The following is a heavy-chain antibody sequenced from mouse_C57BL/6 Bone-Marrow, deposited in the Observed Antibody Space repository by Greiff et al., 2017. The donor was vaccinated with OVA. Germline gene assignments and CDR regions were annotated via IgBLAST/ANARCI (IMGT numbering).Heavy chain of an antibody. CDR3: TRGSFYDGYYVFPNYYAMDY. CDR1: GYTFTDYE. Sequence: QVHVKQSGAELVRPGASVTLSCKASGYTFTDYEMHWVKQTPVHGLEWIGAIDPETGGTAYNQKFKGKAILTADKSSSTAYMELRSLTSEDSAVYYCTRGSFYDGYYVFPNYYAMDYWGQGTSVTVSS. CDR2: IDPETGGT. J-gene: IGHJ4*01. V-gene: IGHV1-15*01. D-gene: IGHD2-3*01.